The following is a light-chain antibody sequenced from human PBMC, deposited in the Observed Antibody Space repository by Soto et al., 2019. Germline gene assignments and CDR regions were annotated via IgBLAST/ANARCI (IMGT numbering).Light chain of an antibody. V-gene: IGLV2-14*03. CDR3: VSYTSSTTYV. J-gene: IGLJ1*01. CDR2: DVA. CDR1: SSDVGGSNF. Sequence: QSALTQPASGSDSPGQSITISCTGTSSDVGGSNFVSWYQQHPGKPPKLIIYDVANRPSGVSNRFSGSKSGSTASLIISRLQTEDDADYYCVSYTSSTTYVFGTGSKLTVL.